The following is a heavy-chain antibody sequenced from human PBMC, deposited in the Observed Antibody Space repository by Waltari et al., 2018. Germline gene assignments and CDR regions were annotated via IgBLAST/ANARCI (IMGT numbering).Heavy chain of an antibody. Sequence: QVQLQESGPGLVKPSETLSLTCAVSGYSISSGYYWGWIRQPPGKGLEWIGSIYHSGSPYYNPSLKSRVTISVDTSKNQFSLKLSSVTAADTAVYYCARELTTVSFDYWGQGTLVTVSS. CDR2: IYHSGSP. CDR1: GYSISSGYY. V-gene: IGHV4-38-2*02. CDR3: ARELTTVSFDY. J-gene: IGHJ4*02. D-gene: IGHD4-17*01.